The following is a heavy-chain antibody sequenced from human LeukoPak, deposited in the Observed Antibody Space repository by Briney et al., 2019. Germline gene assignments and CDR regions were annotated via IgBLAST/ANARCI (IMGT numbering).Heavy chain of an antibody. J-gene: IGHJ6*03. CDR2: ISYDGSNK. CDR3: GRERPYYYYYMDV. Sequence: PGGSLRLSCAASGFTFSSYGMHWVRQAPGKGLEWVAVISYDGSNKYYADSVKGRFTISRDNSKNTLYLQMNSLRAEDTAVYYCGRERPYYYYYMDVWGKGTTVTVSS. V-gene: IGHV3-30*03. D-gene: IGHD6-6*01. CDR1: GFTFSSYG.